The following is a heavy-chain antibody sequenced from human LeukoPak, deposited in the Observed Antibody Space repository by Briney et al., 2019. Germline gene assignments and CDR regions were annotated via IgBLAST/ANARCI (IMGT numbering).Heavy chain of an antibody. CDR1: GLTVSSNY. CDR2: IYSGGST. V-gene: IGHV3-53*01. CDR3: ARDLRGNSVDY. Sequence: GGSLRLSCAASGLTVSSNYMSWVRQAPGRGLEWVSLIYSGGSTYYADSVKGRFTISRDNSKNTLYLQMNSLRAEDTAVYYCARDLRGNSVDYWGQGTLVTVSS. J-gene: IGHJ4*02. D-gene: IGHD4-23*01.